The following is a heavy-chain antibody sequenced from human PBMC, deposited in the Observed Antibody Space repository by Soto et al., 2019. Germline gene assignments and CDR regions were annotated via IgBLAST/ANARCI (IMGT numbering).Heavy chain of an antibody. J-gene: IGHJ6*02. V-gene: IGHV3-11*05. CDR2: ISSSSSYT. Sequence: QVQLVESGGGLVKPGGSLRLSCAASGFTFSDYYMSWIRQAPGKGLEWVSYISSSSSYTNYADSVKGRFTISRDNSKNSRYLQMNSLRAEDTAVYYCARVYYGSGSYYPTSYYSYGMDVWGQGTTVTVSS. D-gene: IGHD3-10*01. CDR1: GFTFSDYY. CDR3: ARVYYGSGSYYPTSYYSYGMDV.